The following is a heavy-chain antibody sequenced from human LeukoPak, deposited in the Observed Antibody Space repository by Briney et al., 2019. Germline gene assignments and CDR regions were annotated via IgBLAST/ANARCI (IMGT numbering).Heavy chain of an antibody. V-gene: IGHV4-59*01. CDR1: GGSISSYY. J-gene: IGHJ4*02. CDR2: IYYSGST. D-gene: IGHD6-6*01. Sequence: SETLSLTCTVHGGSISSYYWSSIRQPPGKGLGWNGYIYYSGSTNYNPSLKSRVTISVDTSKNQFSLKLSSVTAADTAVYYCARYSSSSGYFDYWGQGTLVTVSS. CDR3: ARYSSSSGYFDY.